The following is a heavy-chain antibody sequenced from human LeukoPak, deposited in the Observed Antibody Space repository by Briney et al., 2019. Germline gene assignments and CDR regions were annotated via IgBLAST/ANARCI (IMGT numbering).Heavy chain of an antibody. CDR1: GGSISSYY. CDR3: AGSITRRDCSGGSCYHSGADY. CDR2: IYYSGST. D-gene: IGHD2-15*01. V-gene: IGHV4-59*08. J-gene: IGHJ4*02. Sequence: SETLSLTCTVSGGSISSYYWSWIRQPPGKGLEWIGYIYYSGSTNYNPPLKSRVTISVDTSKNQFSLKLSSVTAADTAVYYCAGSITRRDCSGGSCYHSGADYWGQGTLVTVS.